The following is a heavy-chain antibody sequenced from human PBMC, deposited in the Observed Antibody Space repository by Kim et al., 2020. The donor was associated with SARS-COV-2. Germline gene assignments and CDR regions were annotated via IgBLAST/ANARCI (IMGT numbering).Heavy chain of an antibody. V-gene: IGHV3-30*04. CDR2: ISYDGSNK. Sequence: GGSLRLSCAASGFTFSSYSMHWVRQAPGKGLEWVAVISYDGSNKYYADSVKGRFTISRDNAKNTLYLQLNSLRAEDTAVYYCARQYYNDSSGDINYSGQG. CDR1: GFTFSSYS. D-gene: IGHD3-22*01. J-gene: IGHJ4*02. CDR3: ARQYYNDSSGDINY.